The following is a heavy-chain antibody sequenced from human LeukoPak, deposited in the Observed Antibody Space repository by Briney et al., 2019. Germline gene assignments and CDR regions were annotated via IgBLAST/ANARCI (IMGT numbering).Heavy chain of an antibody. CDR1: GGSISSYY. Sequence: PSETLSLTCTVSGGSISSYYWSWIRQPPGKGLEWIGYIYYSGSTNYNPSLKSRVTISVDTSKNQFSLKLSSVTAADTAVYCCARVGTYGSGSYLSWLDYWGQGTLVTVSS. V-gene: IGHV4-59*01. CDR2: IYYSGST. J-gene: IGHJ4*02. CDR3: ARVGTYGSGSYLSWLDY. D-gene: IGHD3-10*01.